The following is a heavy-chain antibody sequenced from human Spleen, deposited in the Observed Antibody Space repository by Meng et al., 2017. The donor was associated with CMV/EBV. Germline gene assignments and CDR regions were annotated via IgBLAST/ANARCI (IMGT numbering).Heavy chain of an antibody. D-gene: IGHD1-1*01. V-gene: IGHV1-24*01. J-gene: IGHJ5*02. CDR2: FDPEDGER. CDR1: GYTLTEFS. Sequence: ASVKVSCKVSGYTLTEFSMHWVRQAPGRGLEWMGAFDPEDGERIYAQKFQGRLTMTEDTSTDTEYMELSSLRSEDTAVYYCARLQTGTQGVGWFDPWGQGTLVTVSS. CDR3: ARLQTGTQGVGWFDP.